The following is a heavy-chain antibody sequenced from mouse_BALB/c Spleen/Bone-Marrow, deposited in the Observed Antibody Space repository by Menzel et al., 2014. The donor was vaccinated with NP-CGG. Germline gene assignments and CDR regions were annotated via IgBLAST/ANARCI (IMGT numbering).Heavy chain of an antibody. CDR3: GRYGYDAMDF. D-gene: IGHD1-1*02. CDR2: IHPYNGDT. J-gene: IGHJ4*01. CDR1: GFSFTDYL. V-gene: IGHV1-37*01. Sequence: EVMLVESGPELVKPGASVKLSCRASGFSFTDYLINWVKQSHGKSLEWIGRIHPYNGDTFYNQKFKVKATLTVDKSSNTARMELLSLTSEGSAVYYCGRYGYDAMDFWGQGTSVTGSS.